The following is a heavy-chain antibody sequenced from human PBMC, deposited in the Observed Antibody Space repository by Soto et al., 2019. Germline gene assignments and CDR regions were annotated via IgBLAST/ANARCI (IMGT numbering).Heavy chain of an antibody. V-gene: IGHV3-49*03. CDR1: GFTFGDYA. CDR3: TRTLGYYYDSSGYYYLGYGMDV. D-gene: IGHD3-22*01. CDR2: IRSKAYGGTT. J-gene: IGHJ6*02. Sequence: GGSLRLSCTASGFTFGDYAMSWFRQAPGKGLEWVGFIRSKAYGGTTEYAASVKGRFTISRDDSKSIAYLQMNSLKTEDTAVYYCTRTLGYYYDSSGYYYLGYGMDVWGQGTTVTVSS.